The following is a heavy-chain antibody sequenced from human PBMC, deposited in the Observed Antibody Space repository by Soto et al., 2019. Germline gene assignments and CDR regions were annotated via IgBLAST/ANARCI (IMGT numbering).Heavy chain of an antibody. CDR2: IIPLLGIT. V-gene: IGHV1-69*01. CDR1: GGTFSGYA. Sequence: QAQLMQSGAEVKKPGSSVKVSCKASGGTFSGYAINWERQAPGQGLEWMGGIIPLLGITDYGQKFQGRITIAADESTGIAYMDLRGLRSEDTAVYYCAIDPRIITGTTSSEVFQHWGQGTMGSVSS. J-gene: IGHJ1*01. CDR3: AIDPRIITGTTSSEVFQH. D-gene: IGHD1-20*01.